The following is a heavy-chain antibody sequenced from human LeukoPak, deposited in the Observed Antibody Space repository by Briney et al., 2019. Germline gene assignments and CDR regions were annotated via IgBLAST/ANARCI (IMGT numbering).Heavy chain of an antibody. J-gene: IGHJ5*02. V-gene: IGHV1-69*13. D-gene: IGHD6-19*01. CDR1: GGTFSSYA. CDR3: ARQGDVGGWYRNWFDP. Sequence: SVKVSCKASGGTFSSYAISWVRQAPGQGLEWMGGIIPIFGTANYAQKFQGRVTITADESRSTAYMELSSLRSEDTAVYYCARQGDVGGWYRNWFDPWGQGTLVTASS. CDR2: IIPIFGTA.